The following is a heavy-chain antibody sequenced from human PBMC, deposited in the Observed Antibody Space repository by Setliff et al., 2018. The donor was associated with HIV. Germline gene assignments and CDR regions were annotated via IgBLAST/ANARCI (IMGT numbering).Heavy chain of an antibody. V-gene: IGHV4-39*07. D-gene: IGHD2-8*01. CDR3: ARGQSCTNGVCYQY. J-gene: IGHJ4*02. CDR2: IHHSGST. Sequence: PSETLSLTCTVSGPSVSNTDYYWGWIRLPPGKGLEWIASIHHSGSTWYNPSLKSRVSISVDTSKNEFSLNLSSLTAADTAVYYCARGQSCTNGVCYQYWGQGTLVTVSS. CDR1: GPSVSNTDYY.